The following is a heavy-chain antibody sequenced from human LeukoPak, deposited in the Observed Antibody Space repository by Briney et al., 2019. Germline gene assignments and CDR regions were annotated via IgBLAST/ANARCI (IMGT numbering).Heavy chain of an antibody. D-gene: IGHD3-3*01. J-gene: IGHJ1*01. CDR2: INHSGST. Sequence: SETLSLTCAVYGGSFSGYYWSWIRQPPGEGLEWIGEINHSGSTNYNPSLKSRVTISVDTSKNQFSLKLSSVTAADTAVYYCARGGRITIFGVVIIPSAEYFQHWGQGTLVTVSS. V-gene: IGHV4-34*01. CDR1: GGSFSGYY. CDR3: ARGGRITIFGVVIIPSAEYFQH.